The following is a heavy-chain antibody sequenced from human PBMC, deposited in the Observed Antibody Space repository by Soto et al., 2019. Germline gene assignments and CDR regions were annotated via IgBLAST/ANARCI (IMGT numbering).Heavy chain of an antibody. D-gene: IGHD7-27*01. Sequence: QVHLQESGPGLVKPSETLSLTCTVSGGSINNHYWSWIRQPPEKGLEWIGYIYYTGSPNYNPSRKSRVTISVDTSKDQFSLNLTSLTAADTAIYYCSRANWYSEYWGQGTLVTVSS. CDR3: SRANWYSEY. CDR2: IYYTGSP. V-gene: IGHV4-59*11. J-gene: IGHJ4*02. CDR1: GGSINNHY.